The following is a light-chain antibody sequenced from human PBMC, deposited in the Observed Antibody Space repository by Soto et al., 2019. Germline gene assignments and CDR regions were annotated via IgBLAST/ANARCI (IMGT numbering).Light chain of an antibody. J-gene: IGLJ3*02. CDR2: EVS. CDR1: NSDVGGYNY. V-gene: IGLV2-14*01. Sequence: QSVLTQPASVSGSPGQSIAISCTGTNSDVGGYNYVSWYQHHPGKAPKLMIYEVSNRPSGVSNRFSGYKSGNTASLTISGLQAEDEADYYCSSYTTSTTWVFGGGTKLTVL. CDR3: SSYTTSTTWV.